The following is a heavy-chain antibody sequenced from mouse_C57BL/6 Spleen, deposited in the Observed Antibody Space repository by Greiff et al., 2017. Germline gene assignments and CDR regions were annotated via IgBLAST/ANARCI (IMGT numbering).Heavy chain of an antibody. J-gene: IGHJ3*01. Sequence: QVHVKQPGTELVKPGASVKLSCKASGYTFTSYWMHWVKQRPGQGLEWIGNINPSNGGTNYNEKFKSKATLTVDKSSSTAYMQLSSLTSEDSAVYYCAREDYYGSRRFAYWGQGTLVTVSA. CDR3: AREDYYGSRRFAY. CDR2: INPSNGGT. D-gene: IGHD1-1*01. V-gene: IGHV1-53*01. CDR1: GYTFTSYW.